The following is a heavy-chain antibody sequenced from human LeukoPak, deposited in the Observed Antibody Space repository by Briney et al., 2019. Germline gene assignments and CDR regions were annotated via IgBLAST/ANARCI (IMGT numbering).Heavy chain of an antibody. D-gene: IGHD1-26*01. V-gene: IGHV3-23*01. CDR3: AKDSTSGSYDPLDY. J-gene: IGHJ4*02. CDR1: GGTFSSYA. CDR2: ISGSGGST. Sequence: ASVKVSCKASGGTFSSYAMSWVRQAPGKGLEWVSAISGSGGSTYYADSVKGRFTISRDNSKNTLYLQMNSLRAEDTAVYYCAKDSTSGSYDPLDYWGQGTLVTVSS.